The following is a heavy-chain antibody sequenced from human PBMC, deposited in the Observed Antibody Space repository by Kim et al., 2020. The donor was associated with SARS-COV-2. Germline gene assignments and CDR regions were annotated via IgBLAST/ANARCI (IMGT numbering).Heavy chain of an antibody. D-gene: IGHD5-18*01. CDR3: TLRGYSYGYPDY. Sequence: NYAQKFQGRVTITADESTSTAYMELSSLRSEDTAVYYCTLRGYSYGYPDYWGQGTLVTVSS. V-gene: IGHV1-69*01. J-gene: IGHJ4*02.